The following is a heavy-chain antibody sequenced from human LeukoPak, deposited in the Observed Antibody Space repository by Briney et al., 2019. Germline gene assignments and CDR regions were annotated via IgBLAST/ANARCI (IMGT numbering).Heavy chain of an antibody. Sequence: GGSLRLYCAASGFTFSSYAMHWVRQAPGKGLEYVSAISSNGGSTYYANSVKGRFTISRDNSKNTLYLQMGSLRAEDMAVYYCARGGARATVTTLGYWGQGTLVTVSS. J-gene: IGHJ4*02. D-gene: IGHD4-11*01. V-gene: IGHV3-64*01. CDR3: ARGGARATVTTLGY. CDR2: ISSNGGST. CDR1: GFTFSSYA.